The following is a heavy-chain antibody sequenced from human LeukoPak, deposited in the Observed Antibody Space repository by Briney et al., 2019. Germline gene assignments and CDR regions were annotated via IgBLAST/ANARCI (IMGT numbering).Heavy chain of an antibody. D-gene: IGHD2-15*01. V-gene: IGHV3-23*01. CDR1: GFTFSSYA. CDR2: ISGSGGST. CDR3: ARDDTDCSGGSCYPPGDY. Sequence: GGSLRLSCAASGFTFSSYAMSWVRQAPGKGLEWVSAISGSGGSTYYADSVKGRFTISRDNAKNSLYLQMNSLRAEDTAVYYCARDDTDCSGGSCYPPGDYWGQGTLVTVSS. J-gene: IGHJ4*02.